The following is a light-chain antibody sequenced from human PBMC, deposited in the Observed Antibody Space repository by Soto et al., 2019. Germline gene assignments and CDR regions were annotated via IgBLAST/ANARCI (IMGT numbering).Light chain of an antibody. CDR2: ENN. CDR3: GTWDSSLSAGV. CDR1: RSNIGNNF. Sequence: QPVLTQPPSVSTAPGQTVTISCSGSRSNIGNNFVSWYQQLPGTAPKLLIYENNKRPSGIPNRFSGSKSGTSATLGITGLQTGDEADYYCGTWDSSLSAGVFGGGTKLTVL. V-gene: IGLV1-51*02. J-gene: IGLJ3*02.